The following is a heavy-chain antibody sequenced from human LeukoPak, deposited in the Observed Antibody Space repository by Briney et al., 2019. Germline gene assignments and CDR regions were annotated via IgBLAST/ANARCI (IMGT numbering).Heavy chain of an antibody. J-gene: IGHJ4*02. D-gene: IGHD1-1*01. CDR1: GFTFSNYG. Sequence: GGSLRLSCTASGFTFSNYGMYWVRQAPGKGLEWVSRVNTDGTYSDYADSVEGRFTTSRDNAKNTLFLQMNSLRAEDTAVYYCTRVWMHDLDFWGQGTRVAVSS. CDR3: TRVWMHDLDF. V-gene: IGHV3-74*01. CDR2: VNTDGTYS.